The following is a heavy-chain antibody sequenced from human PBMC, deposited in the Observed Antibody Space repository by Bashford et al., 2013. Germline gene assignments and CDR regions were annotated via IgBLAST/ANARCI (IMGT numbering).Heavy chain of an antibody. CDR1: GFTFSDYF. D-gene: IGHD6-19*01. V-gene: IGHV3-11*01. Sequence: PGGPVRLSCVASGFTFSDYFMSWIRQAPGKGLEWVAYISGGSDTINYADSVRGRFTISRDNAKNSLFLQMNSLTAEDTAVYYCVMDPSIAVAGPLFDYWGQGTLVTVSS. CDR2: ISGGSDTI. CDR3: VMDPSIAVAGPLFDY. J-gene: IGHJ4*02.